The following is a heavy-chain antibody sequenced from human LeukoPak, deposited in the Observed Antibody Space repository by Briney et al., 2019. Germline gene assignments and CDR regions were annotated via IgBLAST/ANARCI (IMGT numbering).Heavy chain of an antibody. CDR2: IYYSGST. J-gene: IGHJ4*02. CDR1: GGFLSSGSYY. Sequence: SETLSLTCTVSGGFLSSGSYYWGWIRQSPGKGLAWIGSIYYSGSTLYNASFESRVTMSVDTSKNQFSLKLSSVTAADTAVYYCAREVFCSGGTCYRSDNWGQGTLVTVSS. CDR3: AREVFCSGGTCYRSDN. V-gene: IGHV4-39*02. D-gene: IGHD2-15*01.